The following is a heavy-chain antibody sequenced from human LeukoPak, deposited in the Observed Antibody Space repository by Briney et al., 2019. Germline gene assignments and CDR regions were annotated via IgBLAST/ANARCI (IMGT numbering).Heavy chain of an antibody. V-gene: IGHV4-34*01. D-gene: IGHD2-8*02. Sequence: SETLSLTCAVYGGSFSGYYWSWIRQPPGKGLEWIGEINHSGSTNYNPSLKSRVTISVDTSKNQFSLKLSSVTAADTAVYYCARGYGVLGSMDVWGQGTTVTVS. J-gene: IGHJ6*02. CDR2: INHSGST. CDR1: GGSFSGYY. CDR3: ARGYGVLGSMDV.